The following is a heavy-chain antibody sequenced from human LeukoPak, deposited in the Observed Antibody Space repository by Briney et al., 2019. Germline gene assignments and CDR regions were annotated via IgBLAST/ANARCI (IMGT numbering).Heavy chain of an antibody. CDR2: IKYDERIT. J-gene: IGHJ4*02. CDR3: ATYREYPVEY. D-gene: IGHD2/OR15-2a*01. CDR1: GFTFSSYW. Sequence: RTGGSLRLSCAASGFTFSSYWMHWVRHAPGEGLVWVSRIKYDERITNYADSVRGRFTISRDNGKNTLYLQMNSLRAEDTAVYYCATYREYPVEYWGQGTLVIVSS. V-gene: IGHV3-74*01.